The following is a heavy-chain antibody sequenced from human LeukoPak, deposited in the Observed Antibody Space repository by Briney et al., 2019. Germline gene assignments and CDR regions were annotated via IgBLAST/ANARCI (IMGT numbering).Heavy chain of an antibody. D-gene: IGHD3-22*01. V-gene: IGHV4-34*01. CDR1: GGSFSGYY. Sequence: SETLSLTCAVYGGSFSGYYWSWIRQPPGKGLEWIGEINHSGSTNYNPSLKSRVTISVDTSKNQFSLKLGSVTAADTAVYYCAREWDYYDSSGYVDYWGQGTLATVSS. CDR3: AREWDYYDSSGYVDY. J-gene: IGHJ4*02. CDR2: INHSGST.